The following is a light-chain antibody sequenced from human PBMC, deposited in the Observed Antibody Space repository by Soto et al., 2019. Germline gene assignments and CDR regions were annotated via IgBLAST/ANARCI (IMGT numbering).Light chain of an antibody. V-gene: IGLV1-40*01. Sequence: QSVLTQPPSVSGAPGQRVTISCTGSSSNIGAGYDVHWYQQLPGTAPKLLIYGNSNRPSGVPDRFSGSKSGTSASLAITGLQAEDEADYYSQSYDSSLSGYVFGGGTKVTVL. J-gene: IGLJ2*01. CDR3: QSYDSSLSGYV. CDR2: GNS. CDR1: SSNIGAGYD.